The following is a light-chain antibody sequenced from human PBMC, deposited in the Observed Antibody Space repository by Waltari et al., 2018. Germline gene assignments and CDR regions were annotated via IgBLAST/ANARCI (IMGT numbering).Light chain of an antibody. CDR3: SSYTTHTPVV. Sequence: QSALTQPASVSGSPGQSLTISCTGTSNDVGLSNLVSWYQHHPGKVPTLIIYEVNRRPSGVSNRFSGSKSGNTASLTVSGLLAEDEADYFCSSYTTHTPVVFGGGTKLTVL. CDR1: SNDVGLSNL. J-gene: IGLJ3*02. V-gene: IGLV2-23*02. CDR2: EVN.